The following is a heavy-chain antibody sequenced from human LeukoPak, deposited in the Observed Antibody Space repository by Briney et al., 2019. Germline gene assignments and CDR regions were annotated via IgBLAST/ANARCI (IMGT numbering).Heavy chain of an antibody. V-gene: IGHV1-8*01. CDR2: MNPNSGNT. Sequence: GASVTVSCKASGYTFTSYDINWVRQDTGQGLEWMGWMNPNSGNTGYAQKFQGRVTMTRNTSISTAYMELSSLRSEDTAVYYCARGSGSYYETFDYWGQGTLVTVSS. D-gene: IGHD1-26*01. J-gene: IGHJ4*02. CDR3: ARGSGSYYETFDY. CDR1: GYTFTSYD.